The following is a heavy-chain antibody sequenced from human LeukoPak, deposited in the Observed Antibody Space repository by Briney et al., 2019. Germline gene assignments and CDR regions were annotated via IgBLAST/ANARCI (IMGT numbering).Heavy chain of an antibody. V-gene: IGHV1-18*01. Sequence: ASVKVSCKASGYTFTSYGISWVRQAPGQGLEWMGWISAYNGNTNYAQKLQGRVTMTTDTSTSTAYMELRSLRSDDTAVYYCARGTSGVVPPEAFDIWGQGTMVTVSS. J-gene: IGHJ3*02. CDR1: GYTFTSYG. CDR2: ISAYNGNT. D-gene: IGHD2-2*01. CDR3: ARGTSGVVPPEAFDI.